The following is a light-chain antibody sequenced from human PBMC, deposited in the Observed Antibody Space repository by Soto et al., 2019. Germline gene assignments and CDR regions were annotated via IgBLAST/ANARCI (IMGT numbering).Light chain of an antibody. Sequence: EIVLTQSPATLSLSPGERATLSCRASQSISNFLAWYQQKPGQAPRLLIYDASKRATDIPDSFIGSGSGTDVTLTIISREPEDFAVYYCHQRSNWPPFTFGGGTKVEI. CDR2: DAS. J-gene: IGKJ4*01. CDR3: HQRSNWPPFT. V-gene: IGKV3-11*01. CDR1: QSISNF.